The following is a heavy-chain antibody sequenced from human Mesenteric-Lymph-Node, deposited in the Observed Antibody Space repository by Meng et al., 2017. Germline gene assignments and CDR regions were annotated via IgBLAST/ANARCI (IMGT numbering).Heavy chain of an antibody. Sequence: GESLKISCAASGFTFDDYTMHWVRQAPGKGLEWVSLISWDGGSTYYADSVRGRFTISRDNRKNSLYLQMNSLRVEDTAFYYCAKGTYYYGQEWGQGTLVTVSS. J-gene: IGHJ4*02. CDR1: GFTFDDYT. CDR3: AKGTYYYGQE. CDR2: ISWDGGST. V-gene: IGHV3-43D*04. D-gene: IGHD3-10*01.